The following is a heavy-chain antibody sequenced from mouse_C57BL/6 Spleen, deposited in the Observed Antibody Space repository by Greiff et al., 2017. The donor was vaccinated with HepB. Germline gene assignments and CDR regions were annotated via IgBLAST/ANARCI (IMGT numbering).Heavy chain of an antibody. CDR1: GYTFTGYW. Sequence: VQLQESGAELMKPGASVKLSCKATGYTFTGYWIEWVKQRPGHGLEWIGEILPGSGSTNYNEKFKGKATFTADTSSNTAYMQLSSLTTEDSAIYYWAREGALDSSGYAWFAYWGQGTLVTVSA. V-gene: IGHV1-9*01. J-gene: IGHJ3*01. CDR2: ILPGSGST. CDR3: AREGALDSSGYAWFAY. D-gene: IGHD3-2*02.